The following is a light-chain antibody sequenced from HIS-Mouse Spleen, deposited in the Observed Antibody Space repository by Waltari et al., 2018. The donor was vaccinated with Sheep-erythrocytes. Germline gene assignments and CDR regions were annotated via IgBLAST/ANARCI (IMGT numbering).Light chain of an antibody. CDR2: EDS. Sequence: SYELTQPPSVSVSPGQPARITCSGDALPKKYSSWYQQKSGQAPVLVIYEDSKRPSGIPERFSGSSSGTMATLTISGAQVEDDADYYCYSTDSSGNHWVFGGGTKLTVL. CDR3: YSTDSSGNHWV. J-gene: IGLJ3*02. CDR1: ALPKKY. V-gene: IGLV3-10*01.